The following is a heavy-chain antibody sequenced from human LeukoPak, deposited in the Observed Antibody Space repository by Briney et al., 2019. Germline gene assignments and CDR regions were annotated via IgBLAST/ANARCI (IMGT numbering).Heavy chain of an antibody. Sequence: GGSLRLSCADSGFLFSDFIDHTMVWVRQAPGKGLEWVSYISSSTTSISYADSVRGRFSISRDNAQRSLYLHMNRLRDEDTAVYYCAREFSVVGNFDYWGQGTLVIVSS. D-gene: IGHD2-21*01. CDR3: AREFSVVGNFDY. CDR1: GFLFSDFIDHT. J-gene: IGHJ4*02. V-gene: IGHV3-21*01. CDR2: ISSSTTSI.